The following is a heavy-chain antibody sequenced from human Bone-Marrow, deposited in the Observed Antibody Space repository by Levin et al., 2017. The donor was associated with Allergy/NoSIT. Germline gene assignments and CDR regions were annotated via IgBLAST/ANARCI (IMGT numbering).Heavy chain of an antibody. Sequence: GESLKISCAASGFTFSAYSMNWVRQAPGKGLEWVSSISTGSSYIYYADSVKGRFTISRDNAKNSLYLQMNSLRAEDTAVYYCARGVYGSGSYYIGYWGQGTLVTVSS. CDR3: ARGVYGSGSYYIGY. CDR1: GFTFSAYS. CDR2: ISTGSSYI. J-gene: IGHJ4*02. V-gene: IGHV3-21*01. D-gene: IGHD3-10*01.